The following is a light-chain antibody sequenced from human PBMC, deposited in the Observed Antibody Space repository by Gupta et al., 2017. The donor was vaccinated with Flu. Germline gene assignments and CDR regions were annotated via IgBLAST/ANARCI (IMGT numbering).Light chain of an antibody. CDR3: CSYGGSKF. J-gene: IGLJ2*01. Sequence: GHSVPISCTGTSSDVGGYNYVSWYQQHPGKAPKLIIYEVNKRPSGVPDRFSGSKSGNTASLTVSGLLAEDEADYYCCSYGGSKFFGGGTKLTVL. CDR2: EVN. V-gene: IGLV2-8*01. CDR1: SSDVGGYNY.